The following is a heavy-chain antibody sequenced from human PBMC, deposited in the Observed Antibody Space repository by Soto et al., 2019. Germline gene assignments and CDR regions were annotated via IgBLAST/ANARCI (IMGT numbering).Heavy chain of an antibody. CDR2: IDWDDDK. CDR1: GFSLSTHELC. CDR3: ARVVRNMGYFDY. D-gene: IGHD2-8*01. J-gene: IGHJ4*02. V-gene: IGHV2-70*01. Sequence: GPALIIAKQTLRLHRIFSGFSLSTHELCVPWNSQPPGKALEWLALIDWDDDKYYNTSLKTRLTISKDTSKNQVVLTMTNMDPVDTATYFCARVVRNMGYFDYWCQGTLVTV.